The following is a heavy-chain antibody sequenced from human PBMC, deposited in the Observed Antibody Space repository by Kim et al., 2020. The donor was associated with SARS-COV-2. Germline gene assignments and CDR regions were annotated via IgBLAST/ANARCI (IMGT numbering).Heavy chain of an antibody. CDR2: ISYDGSNK. D-gene: IGHD6-13*01. CDR1: GFTFSSYA. V-gene: IGHV3-30*04. CDR3: ARGPSYSSSWYPGGY. Sequence: GGSLRLSCAASGFTFSSYAMHWVRQAPGKGLEWVAVISYDGSNKYYADSVKGRFTISRDNSKNTLYLQMNSLRAEDTAVYYCARGPSYSSSWYPGGYWGQGTLVTVSS. J-gene: IGHJ4*02.